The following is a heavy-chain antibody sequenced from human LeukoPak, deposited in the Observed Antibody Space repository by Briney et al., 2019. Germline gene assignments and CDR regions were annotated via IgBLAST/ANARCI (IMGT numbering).Heavy chain of an antibody. CDR2: IYYSGST. D-gene: IGHD5-18*01. CDR1: GGSISSSSYY. Sequence: SETLSLTCTVSGGSISSSSYYWGWIRQPPGKGLEWIGSIYYSGSTYYNPSLKSRVTISVDTSKNQFSLKLSSVTAADTAVYYCASLTAMVFGGLFDIWGQGTMVTVSS. CDR3: ASLTAMVFGGLFDI. V-gene: IGHV4-39*07. J-gene: IGHJ3*02.